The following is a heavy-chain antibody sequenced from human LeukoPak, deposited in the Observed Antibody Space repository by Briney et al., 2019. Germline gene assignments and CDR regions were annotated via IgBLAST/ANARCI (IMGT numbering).Heavy chain of an antibody. J-gene: IGHJ4*02. V-gene: IGHV3-7*01. CDR3: ARVPVEELVVTAILYYFDY. Sequence: GGSLRLSCAGSGFIFSNYWMSWLRQPPGRGLEWVASIRQDGNENYYVDSVKGRFTISRDNAKNSLYLQMNSLRAEDTAVYYCARVPVEELVVTAILYYFDYWGQGTLVTVSS. D-gene: IGHD2-21*02. CDR1: GFIFSNYW. CDR2: IRQDGNEN.